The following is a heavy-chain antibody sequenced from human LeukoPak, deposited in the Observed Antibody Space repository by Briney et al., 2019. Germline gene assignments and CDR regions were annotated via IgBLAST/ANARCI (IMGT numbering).Heavy chain of an antibody. CDR1: GYTFTGYG. CDR3: ARGGWELLSAFKRTDYYYYGMDV. V-gene: IGHV1-18*01. D-gene: IGHD1-26*01. CDR2: ISAYNGNT. Sequence: ASVKVSCKASGYTFTGYGISWVRQAPGQGLEWMGWISAYNGNTNYAQKLQGRVTMTRDTSTSTVYMELSSLRSEDTAVYYCARGGWELLSAFKRTDYYYYGMDVWGQGTTVTVSS. J-gene: IGHJ6*02.